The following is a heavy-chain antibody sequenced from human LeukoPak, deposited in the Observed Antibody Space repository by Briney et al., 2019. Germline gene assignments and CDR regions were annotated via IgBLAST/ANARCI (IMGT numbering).Heavy chain of an antibody. D-gene: IGHD5-18*01. CDR3: ARGPSGYSYGSRFDY. J-gene: IGHJ4*02. V-gene: IGHV3-66*01. CDR1: GFTVSSNY. Sequence: GGSLRLSCAASGFTVSSNYMSWVRQAPGKGLEWVSIIYSGGSTYYADSVKGGFTISRDNSKNTLYLQMNSLRAEDTAVYYCARGPSGYSYGSRFDYWGQGTLVTVSS. CDR2: IYSGGST.